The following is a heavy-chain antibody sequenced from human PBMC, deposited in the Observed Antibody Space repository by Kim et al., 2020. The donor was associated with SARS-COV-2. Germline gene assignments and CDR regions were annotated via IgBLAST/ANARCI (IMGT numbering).Heavy chain of an antibody. CDR1: DDSISSYY. V-gene: IGHV4-59*08. D-gene: IGHD2-2*01. CDR2: IYYSGST. J-gene: IGHJ6*03. Sequence: SETLSPTCTVSDDSISSYYWSWIRQPPGKGLEWIGYIYYSGSTNYNPSLKSRVTISVDTSKNQFSLKLSSVTAADTAVYYCARDGRTPYYMDVWGKGTTVTVSS. CDR3: ARDGRTPYYMDV.